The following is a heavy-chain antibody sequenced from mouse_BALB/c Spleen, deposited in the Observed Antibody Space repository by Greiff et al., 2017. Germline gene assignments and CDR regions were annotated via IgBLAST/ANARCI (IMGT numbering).Heavy chain of an antibody. V-gene: IGHV1-5*01. CDR2: IYPGNSDT. J-gene: IGHJ4*01. CDR3: TDGYYERGAMDY. D-gene: IGHD2-3*01. Sequence: VQLQQSGTVLARPGASVKMSCKASGYSFTSYWMHWVKQRPGQGLEWIGAIYPGNSDTSYNQKFKGKAKLTAVTSASTAYMELSSLTNEDSAVYYCTDGYYERGAMDYWGQGTSVTVSS. CDR1: GYSFTSYW.